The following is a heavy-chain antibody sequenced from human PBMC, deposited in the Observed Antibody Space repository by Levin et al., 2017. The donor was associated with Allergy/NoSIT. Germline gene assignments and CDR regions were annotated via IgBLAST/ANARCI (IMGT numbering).Heavy chain of an antibody. CDR2: IDPSDSYT. J-gene: IGHJ3*02. D-gene: IGHD2-15*01. CDR3: ARHLRYCSGGSCLGNAFDI. Sequence: GGSLRLSCKGSGYSFTSYWISWVRQMPGKGLEWMGRIDPSDSYTNYSPSFQGHVTISADKSISTAYLQWSSLKASDTAMYYCARHLRYCSGGSCLGNAFDIWGQGTMVTVSS. V-gene: IGHV5-10-1*01. CDR1: GYSFTSYW.